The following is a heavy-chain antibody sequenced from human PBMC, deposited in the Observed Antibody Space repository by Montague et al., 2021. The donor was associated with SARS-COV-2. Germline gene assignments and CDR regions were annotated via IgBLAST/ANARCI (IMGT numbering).Heavy chain of an antibody. CDR1: GGSVSSSGYY. CDR3: ARHRRGGLVVDAPNWFDP. J-gene: IGHJ5*02. CDR2: IYFSGSS. D-gene: IGHD2-15*01. Sequence: SETLSLTCTVSGGSVSSSGYYWGWIRQPPGKGLEWIGSIYFSGSSYYNPSLKSRVSISVDTSKNQFSLRLSSVTSADTAVYYCARHRRGGLVVDAPNWFDPWGQGTLVTVSS. V-gene: IGHV4-39*01.